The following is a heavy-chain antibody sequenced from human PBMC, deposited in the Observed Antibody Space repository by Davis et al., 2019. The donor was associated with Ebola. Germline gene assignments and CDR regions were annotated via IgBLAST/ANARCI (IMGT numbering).Heavy chain of an antibody. CDR1: GGSISSHY. Sequence: PSETLSLTCTVSGGSISSHYWSWIRQPPGKALEWIGYVYYSGSTNYNPSLKSRVIISADTSKNQFSLKVNSVTAADTATYYCAREKGYSTFGGGSSYYMDVWGKGTTVTVSS. CDR2: VYYSGST. J-gene: IGHJ6*03. CDR3: AREKGYSTFGGGSSYYMDV. V-gene: IGHV4-59*11. D-gene: IGHD3-3*01.